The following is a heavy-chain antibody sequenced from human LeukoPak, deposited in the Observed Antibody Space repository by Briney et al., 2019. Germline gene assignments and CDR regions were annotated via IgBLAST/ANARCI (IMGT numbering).Heavy chain of an antibody. CDR2: IYYSGST. CDR3: AGKGYCSSTSCTGAFDY. J-gene: IGHJ4*02. V-gene: IGHV4-61*01. CDR1: GGSVSSGSYY. Sequence: SETLSLTCTVSGGSVSSGSYYWSWIRQPPGKGLEWIGYIYYSGSTNYNPSLKSRVTISVDTSKNQFSLKLSSVTAADTAVYYCAGKGYCSSTSCTGAFDYWGQGTLVTVSS. D-gene: IGHD2-2*01.